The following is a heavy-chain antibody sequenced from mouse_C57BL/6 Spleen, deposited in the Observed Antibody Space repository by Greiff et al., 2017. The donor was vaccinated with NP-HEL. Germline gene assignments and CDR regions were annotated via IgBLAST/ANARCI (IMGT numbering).Heavy chain of an antibody. CDR1: GYSFTGYF. J-gene: IGHJ2*01. CDR2: INPYNGDT. Sequence: EVQLQQSGPELVKPGDSVKISCKASGYSFTGYFMNWVMQSHGKSLEWIGRINPYNGDTFYNQKFKGKATLTVDKSSSTAHMELRSLTSEDSAVYYCARPLLTGKGGYYFDYWGQGTTLTVSS. V-gene: IGHV1-20*01. D-gene: IGHD4-1*01. CDR3: ARPLLTGKGGYYFDY.